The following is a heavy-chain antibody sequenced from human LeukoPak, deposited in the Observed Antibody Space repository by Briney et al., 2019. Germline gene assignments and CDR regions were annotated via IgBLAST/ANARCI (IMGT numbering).Heavy chain of an antibody. CDR1: GYTFTSYG. CDR2: ISAYNGNT. J-gene: IGHJ4*02. CDR3: VRVKNASPLY. Sequence: ASVKVSCKASGYTFTSYGISWVRQAPGQGLEWMGWISAYNGNTNYAQKLQGRVTMTTDTSTSTAYMELRSLRSEDTAIYYCVRVKNASPLYWGQGTLVTVSS. V-gene: IGHV1-18*01. D-gene: IGHD2-2*01.